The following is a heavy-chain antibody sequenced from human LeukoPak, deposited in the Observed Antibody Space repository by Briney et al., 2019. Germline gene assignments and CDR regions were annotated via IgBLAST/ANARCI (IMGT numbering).Heavy chain of an antibody. V-gene: IGHV3-48*01. CDR2: ISSRSSTI. Sequence: PGGSLRLSCAASGLTFSSYSMNWVRQAPGKGLEWVSYISSRSSTIYYADSVKGRFTISRDNAKNSLSLQMNSLRAEDTAVYFCARDFGPHDYWGQGTLVTVSS. J-gene: IGHJ4*02. CDR3: ARDFGPHDY. CDR1: GLTFSSYS. D-gene: IGHD3-10*01.